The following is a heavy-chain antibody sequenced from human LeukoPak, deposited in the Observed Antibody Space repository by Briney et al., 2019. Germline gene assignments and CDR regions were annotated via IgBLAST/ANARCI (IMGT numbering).Heavy chain of an antibody. CDR1: GFTFSSYE. D-gene: IGHD3-9*01. CDR3: ARNARYFDSDFDY. V-gene: IGHV3-48*03. J-gene: IGHJ4*02. CDR2: ISSSGSTI. Sequence: PGGSLRLSCAASGFTFSSYEMNWVRQAPGKGLEWVSYISSSGSTIYYADSVKGRFTISRDNAKNSLYLQMSSLRAEDTAVYYCARNARYFDSDFDYWGQGTLVTVSS.